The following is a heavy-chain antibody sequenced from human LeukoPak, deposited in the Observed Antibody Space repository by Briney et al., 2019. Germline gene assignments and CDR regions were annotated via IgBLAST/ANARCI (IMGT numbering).Heavy chain of an antibody. J-gene: IGHJ1*01. V-gene: IGHV5-51*01. D-gene: IGHD3-22*01. CDR3: ARHHDSSGDAFQH. CDR1: GYSFTSHW. CDR2: IYPGDSDT. Sequence: GESLKISCKGSGYSFTSHWIGWVRQMPGKGLEWMGIIYPGDSDTRYSPSFQGQVTISADKSISTAYLQWSSLKASDTAMYYCARHHDSSGDAFQHWGQGTLVTVSS.